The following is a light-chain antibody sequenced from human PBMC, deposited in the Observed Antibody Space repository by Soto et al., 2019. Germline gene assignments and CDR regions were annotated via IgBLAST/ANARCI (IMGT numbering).Light chain of an antibody. CDR2: AAS. CDR1: QSVGNN. CDR3: QQCCKWPRVT. Sequence: VLEQNTATLSLSLGQGATLSFRISQSVGNNLAWYQQKSGQAPRLLIYAASDRATGIPARFSGSGSGTDFTLTISCREPEDFAMYYCQQCCKWPRVTLGGGTKVDIK. J-gene: IGKJ4*01. V-gene: IGKV3-11*01.